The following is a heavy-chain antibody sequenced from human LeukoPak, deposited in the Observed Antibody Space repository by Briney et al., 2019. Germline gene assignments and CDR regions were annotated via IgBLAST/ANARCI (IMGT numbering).Heavy chain of an antibody. J-gene: IGHJ4*02. CDR1: GFTFRTYW. D-gene: IGHD3-22*01. V-gene: IGHV3-74*01. CDR2: ISGDGRST. Sequence: GGSLRLSCAASGFTFRTYWMHWVRQAPRKGLVWVSRISGDGRSTSYADFVKGRFTISRDNAKNTLFLQIHSLRVEDTAVYYCAAFYYDPAYWGQGTLVTVSS. CDR3: AAFYYDPAY.